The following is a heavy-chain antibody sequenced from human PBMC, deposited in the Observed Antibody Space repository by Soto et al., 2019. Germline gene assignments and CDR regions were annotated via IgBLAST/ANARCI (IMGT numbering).Heavy chain of an antibody. CDR2: LSDSGGST. CDR3: AKVSSSWYAGFFGL. J-gene: IGHJ4*02. V-gene: IGHV3-23*01. D-gene: IGHD6-13*01. Sequence: EVQLLESGGGLVQPGGSLRLSCTASGFTFSSHAMTWVRQAPGKGLEWVSGLSDSGGSTYYAGSVKGRFTISRDNSMNTLYLQMNTLRAEDTAVYYCAKVSSSWYAGFFGLWGQGTLVTVSS. CDR1: GFTFSSHA.